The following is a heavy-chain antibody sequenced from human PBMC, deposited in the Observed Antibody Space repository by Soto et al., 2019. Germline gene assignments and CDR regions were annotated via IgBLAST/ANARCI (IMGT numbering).Heavy chain of an antibody. CDR1: GDTFKNCV. Sequence: QVQVVQSGVEVRRPGSSVKVSCKASGDTFKNCVISWVRQAPGQGLEWMGGIIPLFGTTDFAQRFQGRLTTTTDESTTTAYMELSRLRSGDTVTFYCAADLGCGKLSVVWGQGTAVIVSS. CDR3: AADLGCGKLSVV. CDR2: IIPLFGTT. J-gene: IGHJ6*02. D-gene: IGHD2-15*01. V-gene: IGHV1-69*01.